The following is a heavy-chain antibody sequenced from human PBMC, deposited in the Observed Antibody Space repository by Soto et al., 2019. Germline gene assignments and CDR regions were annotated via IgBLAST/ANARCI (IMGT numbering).Heavy chain of an antibody. CDR3: TRGQGNH. CDR1: GYTFKSYD. CDR2: MNPFSGNA. V-gene: IGHV1-8*01. Sequence: QVQLVQSGAEVKKPGASVRVSCKASGYTFKSYDTYWVRQATGQGLEWMGWMNPFSGNAVYTQKVQDRVTMTRDTSINTAYMEMSGLRSEDTAVYYCTRGQGNHWGQGSLVTVSS. J-gene: IGHJ4*02.